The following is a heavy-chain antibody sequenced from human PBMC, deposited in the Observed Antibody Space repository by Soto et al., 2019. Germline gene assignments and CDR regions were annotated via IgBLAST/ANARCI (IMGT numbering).Heavy chain of an antibody. CDR1: GGTFSSYT. D-gene: IGHD5-12*01. V-gene: IGHV1-69*02. CDR2: IIPILGIA. CDR3: ARGGEYSGYAWDS. J-gene: IGHJ4*02. Sequence: ASVKVSCKASGGTFSSYTISWVRQAPGQGLEWMGRIIPILGIANYAQKFQGRVTITADKSTSTAYMELSSLRSEDTAVYYCARGGEYSGYAWDSWGQGTLVTVSS.